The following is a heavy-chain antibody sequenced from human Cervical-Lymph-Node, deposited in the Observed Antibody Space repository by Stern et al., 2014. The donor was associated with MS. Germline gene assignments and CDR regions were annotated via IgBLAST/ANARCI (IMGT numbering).Heavy chain of an antibody. J-gene: IGHJ4*02. Sequence: QVQLQESGPGLVKPSETLSLTCTVSGGSISTSSYFWGWICQPPGQGLEWIGNGYYTGDTDYNRSLSSRLTLSVDTSKNQSSLRLSSVTAADTAVYYCARQSQSTSWAHDSWGQGTLVTVSS. CDR3: ARQSQSTSWAHDS. CDR1: GGSISTSSYF. CDR2: GYYTGDT. D-gene: IGHD3-16*01. V-gene: IGHV4-39*01.